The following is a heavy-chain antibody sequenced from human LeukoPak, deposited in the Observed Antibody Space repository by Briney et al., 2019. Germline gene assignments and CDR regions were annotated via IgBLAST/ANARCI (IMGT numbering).Heavy chain of an antibody. J-gene: IGHJ6*03. Sequence: SETLSLTCAVSGHSISSGYYWGWIRQPPGKGLEWIGSIYHSGSTNYNPSLKSRVTISVDTSKNQFSLKLSSVTAADTAVYYCARLVVGGYRYYYYMDVWGKGTTVTVSS. CDR2: IYHSGST. CDR1: GHSISSGYY. D-gene: IGHD3-16*02. CDR3: ARLVVGGYRYYYYMDV. V-gene: IGHV4-38-2*01.